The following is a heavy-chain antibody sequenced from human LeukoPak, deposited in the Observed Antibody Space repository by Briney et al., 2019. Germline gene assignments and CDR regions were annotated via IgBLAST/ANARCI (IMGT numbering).Heavy chain of an antibody. Sequence: GGSLRLSCVASGFTFSRDWMSWVRQAPGKGLEWVANIKQDEGEKYYVDSVKGRFTISRDNAKNSVYLQMNSLRAEDTAVYYCAREASLNYMDVWGKGTTVTVSS. V-gene: IGHV3-7*01. CDR3: AREASLNYMDV. J-gene: IGHJ6*03. CDR2: IKQDEGEK. CDR1: GFTFSRDW.